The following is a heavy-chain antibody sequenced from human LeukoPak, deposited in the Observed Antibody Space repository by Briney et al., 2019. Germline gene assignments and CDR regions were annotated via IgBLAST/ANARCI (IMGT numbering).Heavy chain of an antibody. J-gene: IGHJ4*02. CDR3: AKQLGYCSDGSCYFPY. Sequence: GGSLRLSCAASGFTFSSYAMSWVRQAPGKGLEWVSAISGSGGSTDYADSVQGRFTISRDNSKSTPCLQMNSLRAEDTAVYYCAKQLGYCSDGSCYFPYWGQGTLVTVSS. CDR1: GFTFSSYA. V-gene: IGHV3-23*01. CDR2: ISGSGGST. D-gene: IGHD2-15*01.